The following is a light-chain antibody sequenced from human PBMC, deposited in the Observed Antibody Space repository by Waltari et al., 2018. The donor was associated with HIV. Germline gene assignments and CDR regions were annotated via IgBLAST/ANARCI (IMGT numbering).Light chain of an antibody. Sequence: QSALTQPPSASGSPGHSVTIPCTGTSSDVGAYNYVPWYQQHPGKATKLIIYEVTKRPSGVPDRFSASKSGNTASLTVSGLQTDDEADYYCSSYAGSNTLIFGGGTNLIVL. CDR1: SSDVGAYNY. CDR2: EVT. J-gene: IGLJ2*01. CDR3: SSYAGSNTLI. V-gene: IGLV2-8*01.